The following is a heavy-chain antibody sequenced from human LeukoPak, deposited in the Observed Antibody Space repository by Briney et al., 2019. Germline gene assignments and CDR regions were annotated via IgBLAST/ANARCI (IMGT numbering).Heavy chain of an antibody. D-gene: IGHD3-3*01. Sequence: GSSVKVSCKASGYTFSTYYLHWLRQAPGQGLEWLGIINPSDGAASYAQKFQGRVTLTADTSTSTVYMELLSLRSEDTAMYYCARSKTPRSSTIFGVVIKGGVFDPWGQGTLVTVFS. V-gene: IGHV1-46*01. CDR3: ARSKTPRSSTIFGVVIKGGVFDP. CDR1: GYTFSTYY. CDR2: INPSDGAA. J-gene: IGHJ5*02.